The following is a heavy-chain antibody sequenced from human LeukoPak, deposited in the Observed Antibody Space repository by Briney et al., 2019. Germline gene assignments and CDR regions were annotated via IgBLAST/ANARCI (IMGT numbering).Heavy chain of an antibody. V-gene: IGHV3-48*01. Sequence: GGSLRLSCAASGFTFSSYEMNWVRQAPGKGLEWVSYISSTSSTKYYADSAKGRCTISRDNAKNSLYLQMNSLRAGDTAVYYCARVGYSYYYMDVWGKGTTVTVSS. J-gene: IGHJ6*03. D-gene: IGHD5-18*01. CDR1: GFTFSSYE. CDR3: ARVGYSYYYMDV. CDR2: ISSTSSTK.